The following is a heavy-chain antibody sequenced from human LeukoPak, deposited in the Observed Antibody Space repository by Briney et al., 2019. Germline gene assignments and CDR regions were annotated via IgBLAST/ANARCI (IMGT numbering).Heavy chain of an antibody. CDR1: GGSISSSIYY. V-gene: IGHV4-61*05. D-gene: IGHD2-15*01. CDR2: IYYSGST. J-gene: IGHJ4*02. Sequence: PSETLSLTCTVSGGSISSSIYYWGWIRQPPGKGLEWIGYIYYSGSTNYNPSLKSRVTISVDTSKNQFSLKLSSVTAVDPAVYYCGGVSCSGGSCYSPLWGQGTLVTVSS. CDR3: GGVSCSGGSCYSPL.